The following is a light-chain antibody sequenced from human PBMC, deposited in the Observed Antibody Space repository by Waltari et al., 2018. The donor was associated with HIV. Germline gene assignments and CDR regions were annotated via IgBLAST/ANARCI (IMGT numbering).Light chain of an antibody. CDR2: DVS. CDR3: SSYGDSLRVL. J-gene: IGLJ3*02. V-gene: IGLV2-8*01. CDR1: SSDIGAYES. Sequence: QSALTQPPSSSGSLGQSVTISCTGPSSDIGAYESFPWFQQHPRRAPKLLLYDVSRRPSTVSDRFSGSRSGSTAFLTVAGLQPDDEATYFCSSYGDSLRVLFGGGTNVTVL.